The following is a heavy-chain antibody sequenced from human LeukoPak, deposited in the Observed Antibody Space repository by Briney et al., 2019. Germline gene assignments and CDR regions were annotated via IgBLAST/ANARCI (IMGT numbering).Heavy chain of an antibody. D-gene: IGHD3-10*01. V-gene: IGHV3-23*01. CDR3: AKDAQGGSGSYSWGTFDY. Sequence: GGSLRLSCATSGFTFNNYAMSWVRQAPGKGLEWVSGIRNSGGVTVYASSVQGRFTISRDNSKNTLYLQMNTQRAEDTAVYYCAKDAQGGSGSYSWGTFDYWGQGTLVTVSS. J-gene: IGHJ4*02. CDR1: GFTFNNYA. CDR2: IRNSGGVT.